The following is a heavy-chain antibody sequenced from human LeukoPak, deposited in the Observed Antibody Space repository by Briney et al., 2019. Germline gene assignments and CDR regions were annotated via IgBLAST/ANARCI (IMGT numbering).Heavy chain of an antibody. CDR3: ARGGYFFDY. CDR1: GFTFSRYW. CDR2: IKQDGTEK. J-gene: IGHJ4*02. V-gene: IGHV3-7*05. Sequence: AGSLTVSRAASGFTFSRYWMTWVRQAPGKGLEWVANIKQDGTEKYYVYSVKGRFTISRDNAKNSLYLQMNSLRAEDTAVYYCARGGYFFDYWGQGALGSVSS.